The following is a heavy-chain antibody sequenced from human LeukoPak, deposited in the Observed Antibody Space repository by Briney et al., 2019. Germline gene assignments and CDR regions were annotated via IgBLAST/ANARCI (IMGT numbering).Heavy chain of an antibody. V-gene: IGHV1-69*05. Sequence: SVKVSCKASGGTFSSYAISWVRQAPGQGLEWMGGIIPIFGTANYAQKFQGRVTITTDESTSTAYMELSSLRSEDTAVYYCARATAMVKGWFDPWGQGTLVTVSS. J-gene: IGHJ5*02. D-gene: IGHD5-18*01. CDR3: ARATAMVKGWFDP. CDR2: IIPIFGTA. CDR1: GGTFSSYA.